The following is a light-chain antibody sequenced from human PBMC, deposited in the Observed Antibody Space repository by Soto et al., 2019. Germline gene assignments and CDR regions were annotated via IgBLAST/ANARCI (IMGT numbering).Light chain of an antibody. CDR1: SSDIGAYNY. Sequence: QSVLTQPASVSGSPGQSITISCTGTSSDIGAYNYVSWYQQHPGKAPKLIIYEVSNRPSGVSNRFSGSKSGYTASLTISGLLSEDEADYHCSSYTSTSTPWVFGGGTKLTVL. J-gene: IGLJ3*02. CDR2: EVS. CDR3: SSYTSTSTPWV. V-gene: IGLV2-14*03.